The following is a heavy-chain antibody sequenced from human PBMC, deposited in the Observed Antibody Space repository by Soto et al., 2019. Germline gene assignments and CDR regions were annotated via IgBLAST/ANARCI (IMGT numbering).Heavy chain of an antibody. CDR3: ARGREFDS. J-gene: IGHJ4*02. V-gene: IGHV4-30-2*01. Sequence: KTSETLSLTSAVSGGSLTSGTYSWNWIRQPPGKGLEWIGYIFPSGTTYYNPSLKSRVSISIDVSKNQFSLNLRSLTAADTAVYYCARGREFDSWGQGTLVTVSS. CDR2: IFPSGTT. CDR1: GGSLTSGTYS.